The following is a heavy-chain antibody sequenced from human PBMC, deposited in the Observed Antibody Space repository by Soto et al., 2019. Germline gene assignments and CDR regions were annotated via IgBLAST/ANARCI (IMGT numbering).Heavy chain of an antibody. CDR3: AKVYGDYVIDPYYYGMHV. CDR1: GFTFSSSA. D-gene: IGHD4-17*01. J-gene: IGHJ6*02. Sequence: EVQLLESGGGLEQRGGSLRLSCAASGFTFSSSAMSWVRQAPGKGLEWVSGTSGSGGSTYYADSVNGRFTISRDNSKNTMYLQMNSLRAEDTAVYYCAKVYGDYVIDPYYYGMHVWGQGTTVTVCS. CDR2: TSGSGGST. V-gene: IGHV3-23*01.